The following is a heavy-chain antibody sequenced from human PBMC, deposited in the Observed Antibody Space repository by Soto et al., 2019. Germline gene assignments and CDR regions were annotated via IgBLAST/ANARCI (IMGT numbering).Heavy chain of an antibody. CDR3: ASAHISGSVRRHFDY. D-gene: IGHD2-21*01. J-gene: IGHJ4*02. CDR2: IHYSGTT. CDR1: GGSISTYY. Sequence: QVQLQESGPGLVKPSETLTLTCTVSGGSISTYYWNWIRQPPGKELEWVEYIHYSGTTNYNPSLRSRATLSVVTSKNPLSLELSSVNVADTAVYYCASAHISGSVRRHFDYWGQGTLVTVSS. V-gene: IGHV4-59*01.